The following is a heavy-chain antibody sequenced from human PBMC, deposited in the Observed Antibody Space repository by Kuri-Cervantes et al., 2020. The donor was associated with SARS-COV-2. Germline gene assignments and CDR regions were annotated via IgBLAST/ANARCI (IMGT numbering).Heavy chain of an antibody. CDR1: GFTFSGYS. CDR2: IDSSSYYI. D-gene: IGHD7-27*01. CDR3: AREEGGELGEAFDY. Sequence: GGSLRLSGAASGFTFSGYSMNWIRQAPGKGLEWVASIDSSSYYIYHADSVKGRLTISRDNAKTSLYLQMNSLKLEDTAVYYCAREEGGELGEAFDYWGQGALVTVSS. V-gene: IGHV3-21*01. J-gene: IGHJ4*02.